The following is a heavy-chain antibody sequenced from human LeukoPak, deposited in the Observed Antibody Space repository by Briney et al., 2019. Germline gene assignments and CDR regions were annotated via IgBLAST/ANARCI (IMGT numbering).Heavy chain of an antibody. V-gene: IGHV4-34*01. Sequence: SETLSLTCAVYGGSFSGYYWSWIRQPPGKGLEWIGEINHSGSTNYNPSLKSRVTISVDTSKNQFSLKLGSVTAADTAVYYCARLRHDYDFWSGTIDYWGQGTLVTVSS. CDR3: ARLRHDYDFWSGTIDY. J-gene: IGHJ4*02. CDR2: INHSGST. D-gene: IGHD3-3*01. CDR1: GGSFSGYY.